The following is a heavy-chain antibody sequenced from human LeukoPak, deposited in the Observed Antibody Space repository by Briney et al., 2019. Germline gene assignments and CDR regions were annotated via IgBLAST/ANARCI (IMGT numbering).Heavy chain of an antibody. CDR3: ARGDPWGFDP. CDR1: GYTFSSYD. CDR2: MNPNSGET. D-gene: IGHD7-27*01. V-gene: IGHV1-8*01. J-gene: IGHJ5*02. Sequence: ASVKVSCKTSGYTFSSYDINWVRQATGQGLEWMGWMNPNSGETGFAQNFQGRVTLTKNTSITTAYMELSSLRSEHTAVYYCARGDPWGFDPWGQGTLVTVSS.